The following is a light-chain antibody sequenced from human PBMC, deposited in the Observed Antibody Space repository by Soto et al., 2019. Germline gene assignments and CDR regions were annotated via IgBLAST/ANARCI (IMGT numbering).Light chain of an antibody. V-gene: IGKV3-20*01. CDR1: QSASSSY. J-gene: IGKJ1*01. CDR2: GAS. Sequence: EIVLTQSPGTLSLSPGERATLSCRASQSASSSYLAWYQQKPGQAPRLLIYGASSRATGIPDRFSGSGSGTDFTLTISRLEPEDFAVYYCQPYGSSPRTFAQGTKVDI. CDR3: QPYGSSPRT.